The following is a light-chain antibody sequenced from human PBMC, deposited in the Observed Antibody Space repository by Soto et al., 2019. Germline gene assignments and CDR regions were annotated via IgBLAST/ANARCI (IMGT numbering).Light chain of an antibody. CDR1: QSINNW. Sequence: DIQMTQSPSTLSASVGDRVTITCRASQSINNWLAWYQQKPGKAPKLLIYEASSLLSGVPSRFSGSGSGTEFTLTISSLQPDDFADYYCQLYDSDSSTFGQGTKLDI. J-gene: IGKJ2*01. CDR3: QLYDSDSST. V-gene: IGKV1-5*03. CDR2: EAS.